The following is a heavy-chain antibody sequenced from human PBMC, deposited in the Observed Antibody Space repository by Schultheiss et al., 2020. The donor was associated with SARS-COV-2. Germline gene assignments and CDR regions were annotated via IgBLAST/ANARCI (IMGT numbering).Heavy chain of an antibody. J-gene: IGHJ3*02. D-gene: IGHD3-22*01. CDR3: ARVCDSSGPRNAFDI. Sequence: SETLSLTCTVSGGSISSSSYYWGWIRQPPGKGLEWIGSIYYSGSTYYNPSLKSRVTISVDTSKNQFSLKLSSVTAADTAVYYCARVCDSSGPRNAFDIWGQGTMVTVSS. CDR2: IYYSGST. CDR1: GGSISSSSYY. V-gene: IGHV4-39*01.